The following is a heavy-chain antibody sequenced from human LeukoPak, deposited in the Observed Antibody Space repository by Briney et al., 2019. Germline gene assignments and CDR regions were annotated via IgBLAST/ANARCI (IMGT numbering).Heavy chain of an antibody. V-gene: IGHV3-66*01. CDR3: ARDWVTWSIAVAGAGWAFDI. CDR2: IYSGGST. CDR1: GFTVSSNY. Sequence: SGGSLRLSCAASGFTVSSNYMSWVRQAPGKGLEWVSVIYSGGSTYYADSVKGRFTISRDNSKNTLYLQMNSLRAEDTAVYYCARDWVTWSIAVAGAGWAFDIWGQGTMVTVSS. D-gene: IGHD6-19*01. J-gene: IGHJ3*02.